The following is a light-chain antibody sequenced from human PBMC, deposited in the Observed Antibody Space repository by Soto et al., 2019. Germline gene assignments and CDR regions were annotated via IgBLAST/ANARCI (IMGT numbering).Light chain of an antibody. Sequence: QSALTQPPSASGSPGQSVTISCTGTSSDVGAYDYVSWYQQHPGKAPKLMIYEINKRPSGVPDRFSGSKSGNTASLTVSGLQAEDEADYYCSSFAGSNNFPYVFGTGTKLTDL. V-gene: IGLV2-8*01. CDR3: SSFAGSNNFPYV. CDR1: SSDVGAYDY. CDR2: EIN. J-gene: IGLJ1*01.